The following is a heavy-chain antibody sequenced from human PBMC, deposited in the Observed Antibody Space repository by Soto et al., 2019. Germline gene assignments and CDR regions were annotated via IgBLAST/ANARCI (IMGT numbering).Heavy chain of an antibody. CDR1: GFTFSSYG. J-gene: IGHJ4*02. Sequence: GGSLRLSCAASGFTFSSYGMHWVRQAPGKGLEWVAVIWYDGSNKYYADSVKGRFTISRDNSKNTLYLQMNSLRAEDAAVYYCARDWEQQAILDYWGQGTLVTVSS. CDR3: ARDWEQQAILDY. CDR2: IWYDGSNK. D-gene: IGHD6-13*01. V-gene: IGHV3-33*01.